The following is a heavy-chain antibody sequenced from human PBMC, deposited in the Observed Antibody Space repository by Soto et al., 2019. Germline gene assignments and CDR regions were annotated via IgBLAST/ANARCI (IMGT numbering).Heavy chain of an antibody. CDR2: ISAYNGNT. V-gene: IGHV1-18*04. D-gene: IGHD2-15*01. Sequence: ASVNVSCKSSGYTFTSYCISWVRQAPGQGLECMGWISAYNGNTNYAQKLQGRVTMTTDTSTSTAYMELRSLRSDDTAVYYCATQCPHFYCSGGSCCDRYFDYWGQGTLVTVSS. CDR1: GYTFTSYC. CDR3: ATQCPHFYCSGGSCCDRYFDY. J-gene: IGHJ4*02.